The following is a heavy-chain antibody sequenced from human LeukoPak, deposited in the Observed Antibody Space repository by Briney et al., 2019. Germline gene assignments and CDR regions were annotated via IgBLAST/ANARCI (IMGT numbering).Heavy chain of an antibody. J-gene: IGHJ4*02. Sequence: SETLSLTCTVSGGSISSYYWSWIRQPPGKGLEWIGYVYDSGSSNYNPSLKSRVTISVDTSKNQFSLKLSSVTAADTAVYYCASGYYDSIGRWGQGTLVTVSS. D-gene: IGHD3-22*01. CDR2: VYDSGSS. CDR3: ASGYYDSIGR. V-gene: IGHV4-59*01. CDR1: GGSISSYY.